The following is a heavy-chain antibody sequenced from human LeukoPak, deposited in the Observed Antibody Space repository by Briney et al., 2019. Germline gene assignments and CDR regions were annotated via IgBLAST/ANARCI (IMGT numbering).Heavy chain of an antibody. CDR3: ARDQGRYSGSMMAFDI. D-gene: IGHD1-26*01. J-gene: IGHJ3*02. V-gene: IGHV1-18*01. CDR1: GYTFTSYG. Sequence: GASVKVSCKASGYTFTSYGISWVRQAPGQGLEWMGWISAYNGNTNYAQKLRGRVTMTTDTSTSTAYMELRSLRSDDTAVYYCARDQGRYSGSMMAFDIWGQGTMVTVS. CDR2: ISAYNGNT.